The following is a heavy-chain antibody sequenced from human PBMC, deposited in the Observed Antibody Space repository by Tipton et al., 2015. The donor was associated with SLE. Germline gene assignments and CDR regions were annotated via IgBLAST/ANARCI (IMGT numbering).Heavy chain of an antibody. D-gene: IGHD1-26*01. J-gene: IGHJ5*02. Sequence: SLRLSCAASGFTFSSYGMHWVRQAPGKGLEWVAFIRYDGSNKYYADSVKGRFTISRDNSKNTLYLQMNSLRAEDTAVYYCAKGGGELAWFDPWGQGTLVTVSS. CDR2: IRYDGSNK. CDR1: GFTFSSYG. CDR3: AKGGGELAWFDP. V-gene: IGHV3-30*02.